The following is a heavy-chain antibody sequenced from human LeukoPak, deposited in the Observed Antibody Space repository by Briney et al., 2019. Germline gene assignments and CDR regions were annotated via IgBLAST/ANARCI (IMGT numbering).Heavy chain of an antibody. J-gene: IGHJ4*02. CDR1: GYTFTGYY. Sequence: ASVKVSYKASGYTFTGYYMHWVRLAPGQGLEWMGWINPNSGGTNYAQKFQGRVTMTRDTSISTAYMELSRLRSDDTAVYYCARDSAPLLTGADITAPDYWGQGTLVTVSS. D-gene: IGHD3-9*01. CDR3: ARDSAPLLTGADITAPDY. CDR2: INPNSGGT. V-gene: IGHV1-2*02.